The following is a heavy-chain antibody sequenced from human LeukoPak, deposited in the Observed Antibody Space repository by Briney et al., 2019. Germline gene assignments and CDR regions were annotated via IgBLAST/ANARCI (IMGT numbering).Heavy chain of an antibody. V-gene: IGHV3-9*01. D-gene: IGHD2-2*02. J-gene: IGHJ6*04. CDR2: ISWNGGVV. Sequence: GRSLRLSCAASVFIFQIYAMQWLRQAPGKGLEWVSGISWNGGVVAYVDSVKGRFTISRDNAMSSLYLQMSSLKVEDTAHYYCALIAVPIPGRFHRVVWGKGITVTVSS. CDR1: VFIFQIYA. CDR3: ALIAVPIPGRFHRVV.